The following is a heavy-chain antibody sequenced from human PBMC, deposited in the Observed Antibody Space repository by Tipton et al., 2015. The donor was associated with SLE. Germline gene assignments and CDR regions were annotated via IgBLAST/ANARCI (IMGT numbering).Heavy chain of an antibody. CDR2: IYSGGSS. D-gene: IGHD5/OR15-5a*01. V-gene: IGHV3-23*03. CDR1: GFTFSSHA. Sequence: SLRLSCAASGFTFSSHAMSWVRQAPGKGLEWVSAIYSGGSSHYADSVKGRFTISRDDSKDTLYLQMNSLRPEDTAVYYCAKYSFLMGIEAGAFDVWGQGTMVTVSS. J-gene: IGHJ3*01. CDR3: AKYSFLMGIEAGAFDV.